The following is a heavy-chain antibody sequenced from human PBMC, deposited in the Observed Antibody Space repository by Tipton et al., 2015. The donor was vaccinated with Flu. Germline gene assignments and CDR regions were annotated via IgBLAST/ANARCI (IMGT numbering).Heavy chain of an antibody. CDR1: GFIFRSYR. D-gene: IGHD3-10*01. Sequence: SLRLSCVAPGFIFRSYRMSWVRQASGKGLAWVANIKPDGSAKYNVDSVRGRITISRDNAKNSLFLQIHSLRSEDSAVYYCARQVAGGRSGDAFDIWGQGTVVTVSS. CDR3: ARQVAGGRSGDAFDI. J-gene: IGHJ3*02. V-gene: IGHV3-7*01. CDR2: IKPDGSAK.